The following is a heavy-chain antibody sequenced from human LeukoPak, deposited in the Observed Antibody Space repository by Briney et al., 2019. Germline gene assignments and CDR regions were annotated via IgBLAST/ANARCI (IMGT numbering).Heavy chain of an antibody. J-gene: IGHJ3*02. CDR2: ITHDGSDK. CDR3: AREGVQTTVDAFDI. Sequence: PGGSLRQSSAAPGFTLKLYLMHTVRQAPAKGLGWLSIITHDGSDKNNADSDKGRFIISRDNYKNTIYLQLNSLRPEDTAMYYCAREGVQTTVDAFDIWGLGTMVIVSS. CDR1: GFTLKLYL. V-gene: IGHV3-30*04. D-gene: IGHD4-17*01.